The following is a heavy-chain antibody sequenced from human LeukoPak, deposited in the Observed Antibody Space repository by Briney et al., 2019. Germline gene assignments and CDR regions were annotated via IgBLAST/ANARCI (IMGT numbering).Heavy chain of an antibody. J-gene: IGHJ4*02. CDR3: ARAAGATTFDY. V-gene: IGHV3-53*01. Sequence: GGSLRLSCAASRFTVSSNYMSWVRQAPGKGLEWVSVIYSGGSTYYADSVKGRFTISRDNSKNTLYLQMNSLRAEDTAVYYCARAAGATTFDYWGQGTLVTVSS. CDR1: RFTVSSNY. CDR2: IYSGGST. D-gene: IGHD1-26*01.